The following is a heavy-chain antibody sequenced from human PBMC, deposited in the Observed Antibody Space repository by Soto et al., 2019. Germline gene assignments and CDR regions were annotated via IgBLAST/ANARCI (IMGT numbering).Heavy chain of an antibody. D-gene: IGHD3-10*01. CDR1: GFTFSNYW. V-gene: IGHV3-74*01. J-gene: IGHJ4*01. Sequence: EVQLVESGGGLVQPGGSLRLSCGASGFTFSNYWMHWVRQVPGEGLVWVSRINGDGSFTRFADSVKGRFTISRDNAKNTLYLQMNSLRAEDTSVYYCARVGGGSGNFYYWGHGTLVTVSS. CDR3: ARVGGGSGNFYY. CDR2: INGDGSFT.